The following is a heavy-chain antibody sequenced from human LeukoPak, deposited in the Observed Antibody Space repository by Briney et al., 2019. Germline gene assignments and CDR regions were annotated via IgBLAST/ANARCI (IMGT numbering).Heavy chain of an antibody. D-gene: IGHD3-22*01. J-gene: IGHJ6*02. CDR2: INPNSSGT. CDR1: GYTFTGYY. Sequence: ASVKVSCKASGYTFTGYYMHWVRQAPGQGLEWMGWINPNSSGTNYAQKFQGRVTMTRDTSISTAYMELSRLRSDDTAVYYCARLYYYDSSGYYSYYYYGMDVWGQGTTVTVSS. V-gene: IGHV1-2*02. CDR3: ARLYYYDSSGYYSYYYYGMDV.